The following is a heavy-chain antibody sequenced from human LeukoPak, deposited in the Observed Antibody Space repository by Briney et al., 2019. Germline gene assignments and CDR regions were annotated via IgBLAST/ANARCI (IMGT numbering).Heavy chain of an antibody. J-gene: IGHJ6*02. CDR2: ISYDGSNK. Sequence: GRSLRLSCAASGFIFSSYAMHWVRQAPGKGLEWVAVISYDGSNKYYADSVKGRFTISRDNSKNTLYLQMNSLRAEDTAVYYCARDMDVWGQGTTVTVSS. CDR3: ARDMDV. CDR1: GFIFSSYA. V-gene: IGHV3-30*04.